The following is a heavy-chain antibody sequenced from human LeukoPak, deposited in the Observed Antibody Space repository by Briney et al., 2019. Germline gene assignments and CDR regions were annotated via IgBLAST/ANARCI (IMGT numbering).Heavy chain of an antibody. CDR2: ISPSSSCI. CDR1: GFSFSSYA. D-gene: IGHD3-22*01. V-gene: IGHV3-21*01. CDR3: ARVVTYYSGSSGYSLDL. Sequence: GGSLRLSCAASGFSFSSYAMSWVRQAPGKGLERVSSISPSSSCIYYADSAKGRFTISSDDAKNSLYLQMTSLRAEDTAVYYCARVVTYYSGSSGYSLDLWGQGALVIVSS. J-gene: IGHJ4*02.